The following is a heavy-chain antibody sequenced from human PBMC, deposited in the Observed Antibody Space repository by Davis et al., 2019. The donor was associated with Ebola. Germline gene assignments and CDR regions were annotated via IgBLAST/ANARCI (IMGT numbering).Heavy chain of an antibody. Sequence: GESLKISCQGSGYTFNTYWIGWVRQMPGKGLEWMGLIFPGDSDTFTRYSPSFQGQVTISADKSISTAYLQWSSLKASDTAMYYCARYSGYFDYWGQGTLVTVSS. V-gene: IGHV5-51*01. J-gene: IGHJ4*02. CDR1: GYTFNTYW. D-gene: IGHD1-26*01. CDR3: ARYSGYFDY. CDR2: IFPGDSDTFT.